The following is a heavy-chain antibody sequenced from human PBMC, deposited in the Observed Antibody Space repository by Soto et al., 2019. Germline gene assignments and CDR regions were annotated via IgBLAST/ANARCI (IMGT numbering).Heavy chain of an antibody. V-gene: IGHV3-21*02. D-gene: IGHD6-19*01. Sequence: EVQLVESGGGLVKPGGSLRLSCAASGFDFSSYSMNWVRQAPGKGLEWVSSINEDSSYIYYAPSLRGRFTISRDNAKESLYLQMNSLRTEDTAVYYCVRVCGWYFRSGYMDVWGDGATVTVSS. CDR2: INEDSSYI. J-gene: IGHJ6*03. CDR1: GFDFSSYS. CDR3: VRVCGWYFRSGYMDV.